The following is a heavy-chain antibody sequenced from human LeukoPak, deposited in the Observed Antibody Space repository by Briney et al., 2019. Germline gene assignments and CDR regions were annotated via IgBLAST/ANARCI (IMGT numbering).Heavy chain of an antibody. Sequence: SSETLSLTCAVYGGSFSAYDWSWIRQPPGKGLEWIGEINHSGSTNYNPSLKSRVTISVDTSKNQFSLKLSSVTAADTAVYYCARGNGRYCSGGSCYHDYWGQGTLVTDSS. CDR3: ARGNGRYCSGGSCYHDY. CDR2: INHSGST. CDR1: GGSFSAYD. V-gene: IGHV4-34*01. J-gene: IGHJ4*02. D-gene: IGHD2-15*01.